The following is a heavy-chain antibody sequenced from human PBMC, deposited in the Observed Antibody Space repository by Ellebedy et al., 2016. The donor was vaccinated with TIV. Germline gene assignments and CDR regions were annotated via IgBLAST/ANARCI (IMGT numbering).Heavy chain of an antibody. V-gene: IGHV1-2*02. CDR2: INPNSGGT. Sequence: SVKVSCXASGYTFTGYYMHWVRQAPGQGLEWMGWINPNSGGTNYAQKFQGRVTMTRDTSISTAYMELSSLRSEDTAVYYCARGHSHRVLLWFERWDGMDVWGQGTTVTVSS. J-gene: IGHJ6*02. D-gene: IGHD3-10*01. CDR1: GYTFTGYY. CDR3: ARGHSHRVLLWFERWDGMDV.